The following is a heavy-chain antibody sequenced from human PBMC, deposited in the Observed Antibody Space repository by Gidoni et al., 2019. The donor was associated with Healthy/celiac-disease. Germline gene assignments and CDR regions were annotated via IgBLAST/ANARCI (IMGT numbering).Heavy chain of an antibody. Sequence: EVQLVESGGGLVQPGGSLSLSCAASGFTFSSYWMSWVRQAPGKGLEWVANIKQDGSEKYYVDSVKGRFTISRDNAKNSLYLQMNSLRAEDTAVYYCARLVIAVAGTIDAFDIWGQGTMVTVSS. CDR2: IKQDGSEK. CDR3: ARLVIAVAGTIDAFDI. D-gene: IGHD6-19*01. V-gene: IGHV3-7*01. J-gene: IGHJ3*02. CDR1: GFTFSSYW.